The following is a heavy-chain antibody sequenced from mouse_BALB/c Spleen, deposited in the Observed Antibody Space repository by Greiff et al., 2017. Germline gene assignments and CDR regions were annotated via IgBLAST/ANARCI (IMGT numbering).Heavy chain of an antibody. D-gene: IGHD2-12*01. CDR2: ISYSGST. CDR1: GYSITSDYA. V-gene: IGHV3-2*02. Sequence: EVQLQESGPGLVKPSQSLYLTCTVTGYSITSDYAWNWNRQVPGNKLEWGGYISYSGSTSYNPTLKSRITITRNTSKNQFFLQLNSMTTEDTATYYGAREAGTTRYMDDWGAGTTVTVSS. CDR3: AREAGTTRYMDD. J-gene: IGHJ1*01.